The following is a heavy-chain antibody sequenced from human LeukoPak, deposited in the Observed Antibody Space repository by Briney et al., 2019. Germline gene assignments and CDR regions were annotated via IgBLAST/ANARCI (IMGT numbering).Heavy chain of an antibody. Sequence: NPSETLSLTCTVSGGSISSYYWSWIRQPPGKGLEWIGYIYYSGSTNYNPSLKSRVTISVDTSKNHFSLKLRSVTAADTAVYYCAKDHYDSSGYPFDYWGQGTLVTVSS. V-gene: IGHV4-59*12. CDR3: AKDHYDSSGYPFDY. CDR2: IYYSGST. CDR1: GGSISSYY. J-gene: IGHJ4*02. D-gene: IGHD3-22*01.